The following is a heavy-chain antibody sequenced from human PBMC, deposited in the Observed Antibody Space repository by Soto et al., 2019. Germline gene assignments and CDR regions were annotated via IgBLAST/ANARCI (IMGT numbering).Heavy chain of an antibody. Sequence: GGSLRLSCAASGFTFSSYWMSWVRQAPGKGLEWVANIKEDGSEKYYVDSVKGRFTISRDNAKHSLYLQLNSLRAEDTAVYYCASTNPRRDYSKYATTYWGQGTLVTVSS. CDR3: ASTNPRRDYSKYATTY. CDR2: IKEDGSEK. D-gene: IGHD4-4*01. V-gene: IGHV3-7*03. CDR1: GFTFSSYW. J-gene: IGHJ4*02.